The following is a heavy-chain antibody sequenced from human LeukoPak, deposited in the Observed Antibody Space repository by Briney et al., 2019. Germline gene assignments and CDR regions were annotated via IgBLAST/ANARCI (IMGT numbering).Heavy chain of an antibody. V-gene: IGHV4-34*01. D-gene: IGHD6-6*01. CDR1: GGSFSGYY. CDR2: INHSGST. J-gene: IGHJ4*02. CDR3: ARGALDY. Sequence: PPETLSLTCAVYGGSFSGYYWSWIRQPPGKGLEWIGEINHSGSTNYNPSLKSRVTISVDTSKNQFSLKLSSVTAADTAVYYCARGALDYWGQGTLVTVSS.